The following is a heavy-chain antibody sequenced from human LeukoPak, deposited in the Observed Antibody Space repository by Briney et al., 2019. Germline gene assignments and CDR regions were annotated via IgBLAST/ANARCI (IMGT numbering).Heavy chain of an antibody. Sequence: PGGSLRLSCAGSGFTVSSSTMSWVRQAPGKGLEWVSNFYSDALDGITNYADSVKGRFTISRDNSQNTLYLQMNSLRVEDTAVYYCVRLGAGAVTHDLWGQGTLVTVSS. CDR3: VRLGAGAVTHDL. J-gene: IGHJ4*02. V-gene: IGHV3-53*01. CDR1: GFTVSSST. D-gene: IGHD1-26*01. CDR2: FYSDALDGIT.